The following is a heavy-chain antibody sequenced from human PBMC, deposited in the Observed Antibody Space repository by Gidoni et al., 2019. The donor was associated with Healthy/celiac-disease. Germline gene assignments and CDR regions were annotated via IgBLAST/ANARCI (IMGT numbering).Heavy chain of an antibody. V-gene: IGHV1-24*01. J-gene: IGHJ5*02. D-gene: IGHD3-3*01. CDR1: GYTLTELS. CDR2: FDPEDGET. CDR3: ATSRYYDFWSGYLNWFDP. Sequence: QVQLVQSGAEVTSHGASVRVSCKVSGYTLTELSMHWVRQAPGKGLEWMGGFDPEDGETIDAKKFKGRVTMTEDTATDTAYMELSSLRSEDTAVYYCATSRYYDFWSGYLNWFDPWGQGTLVTVSS.